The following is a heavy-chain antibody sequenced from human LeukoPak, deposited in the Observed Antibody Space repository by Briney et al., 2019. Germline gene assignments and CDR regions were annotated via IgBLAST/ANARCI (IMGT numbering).Heavy chain of an antibody. CDR1: GGSFSGYY. CDR2: INHSGST. Sequence: KPSETLSLTCAVYGGSFSGYYWSWIRQPPGKGLEWIGEINHSGSTNYNPSLKSRVTISVDTSKNQFSLKLSSVTAADTAVYYCARGGRTYYGSGSYKLSYWGQGTLVTVSS. J-gene: IGHJ4*02. CDR3: ARGGRTYYGSGSYKLSY. D-gene: IGHD3-10*01. V-gene: IGHV4-34*01.